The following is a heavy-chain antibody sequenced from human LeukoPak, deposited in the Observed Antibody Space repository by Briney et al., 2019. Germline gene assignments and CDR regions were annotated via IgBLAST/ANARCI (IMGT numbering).Heavy chain of an antibody. Sequence: PSETLSLTCTVSGGSISSGDYYWSWIRQPPGKGLEWIGYIYYSGSTCYNPSLKSRVTISVDTSKSQFSLKLSSVTAADTAVYYCATDCSSTSCLLTWGQGTLVTVSS. D-gene: IGHD2-2*01. CDR3: ATDCSSTSCLLT. CDR2: IYYSGST. CDR1: GGSISSGDYY. J-gene: IGHJ5*02. V-gene: IGHV4-30-4*08.